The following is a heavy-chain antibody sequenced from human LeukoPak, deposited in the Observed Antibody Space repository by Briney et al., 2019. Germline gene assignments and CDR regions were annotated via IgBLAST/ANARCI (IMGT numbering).Heavy chain of an antibody. CDR2: ISGSGGST. CDR1: GFTFSSYA. CDR3: ARDYDFWSNDYYYGMDV. D-gene: IGHD3-3*01. Sequence: GGSLRLSCAASGFTFSSYAMSWVRQAPGKGLEWVSAISGSGGSTYYADSVKGRFTISRDNAKNSLYLQMNSLRAEDTAVYYCARDYDFWSNDYYYGMDVWGQGTTVTVSS. J-gene: IGHJ6*02. V-gene: IGHV3-23*01.